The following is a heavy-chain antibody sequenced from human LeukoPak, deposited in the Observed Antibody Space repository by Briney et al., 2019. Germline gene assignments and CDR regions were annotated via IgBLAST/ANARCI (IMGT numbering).Heavy chain of an antibody. D-gene: IGHD3/OR15-3a*01. J-gene: IGHJ3*02. CDR1: GFTFTNYA. CDR2: ADSGGGT. CDR3: ASRTWTGAGYYAFDI. Sequence: GGSLRLSCAASGFTFTNYAVSWVRQAPGKGLEWVSAADSGGGTWYADFVKGRFTISRDNSGNTLSLQMNSLRVEDTAVYYCASRTWTGAGYYAFDIWGQGTMVTVSP. V-gene: IGHV3-23*01.